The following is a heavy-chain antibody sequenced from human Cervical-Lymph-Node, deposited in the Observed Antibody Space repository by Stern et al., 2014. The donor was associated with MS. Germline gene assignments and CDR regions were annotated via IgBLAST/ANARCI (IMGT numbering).Heavy chain of an antibody. V-gene: IGHV4-61*02. CDR3: ASGYRFFES. CDR1: GGSVSSGSSY. D-gene: IGHD5-18*01. Sequence: VQLVQSGPGLVKPSQTLSLTCTLSGGSVSSGSSYWSWIRQPAGKGLEWIGRIHPSGNAFYTPSLKSPLTHSTGPPRTQDRPMLNPVTAADTAVYYCASGYRFFESWGQGTLVTVSS. CDR2: IHPSGNA. J-gene: IGHJ4*02.